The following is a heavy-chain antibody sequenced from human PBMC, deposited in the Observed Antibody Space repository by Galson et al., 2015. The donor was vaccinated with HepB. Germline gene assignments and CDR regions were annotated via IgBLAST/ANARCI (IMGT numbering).Heavy chain of an antibody. Sequence: SVKVSCKASGYTFTTYAINWVRQAPGQGLEWMGWINTNTGNPSYAQGFTGRFVFSLDTSVSTAYLRISSLKPEDTAVYYCARVYCTTTSCYPSLDYWYFDLWGRGTLVTVSS. D-gene: IGHD2-2*01. CDR3: ARVYCTTTSCYPSLDYWYFDL. CDR2: INTNTGNP. J-gene: IGHJ2*01. CDR1: GYTFTTYA. V-gene: IGHV7-4-1*02.